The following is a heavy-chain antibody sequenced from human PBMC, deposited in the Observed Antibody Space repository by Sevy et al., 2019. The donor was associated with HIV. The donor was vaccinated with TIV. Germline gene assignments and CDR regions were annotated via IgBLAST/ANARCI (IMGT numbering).Heavy chain of an antibody. Sequence: GWSLRLSCAASGFIFNSYAMSWVRQAPGKGLEWVSSISGSGGSTYYADSVKGRFTISRDNFRKMVDLQVNTLRAEDTAVYYCAKGYGSGSPPDYWGQGTLVTVSS. CDR1: GFIFNSYA. D-gene: IGHD3-10*01. V-gene: IGHV3-23*01. CDR2: ISGSGGST. CDR3: AKGYGSGSPPDY. J-gene: IGHJ4*02.